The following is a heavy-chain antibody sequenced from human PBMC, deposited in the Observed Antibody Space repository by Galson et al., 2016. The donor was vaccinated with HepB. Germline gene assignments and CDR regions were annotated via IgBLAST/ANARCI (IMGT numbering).Heavy chain of an antibody. CDR3: AKDNSAFIVATID. CDR2: ISWNSGSI. V-gene: IGHV3-9*01. J-gene: IGHJ4*02. CDR1: GFTFDGYA. Sequence: SLRLSCAASGFTFDGYAMHWVRQAPGKGLEWVSGISWNSGSIGYADSVKGRFTISRDNAKNSLYLQMNSLRVEDTALYYCAKDNSAFIVATIDWGQGTLVTVSS. D-gene: IGHD5-12*01.